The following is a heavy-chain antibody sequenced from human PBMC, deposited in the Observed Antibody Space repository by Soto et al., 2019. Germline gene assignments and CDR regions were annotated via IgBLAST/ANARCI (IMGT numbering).Heavy chain of an antibody. D-gene: IGHD3-3*01. V-gene: IGHV1-8*01. CDR3: ARSHYYGFWSGYQYYYYYYGMDV. CDR1: GYTFTSYD. J-gene: IGHJ6*02. CDR2: MNPNSGNT. Sequence: SVKVSCKASGYTFTSYDINWVRQATGQGLEWMGWMNPNSGNTGYAQKFQGRVTMTRNTSISTAYMELSSLRSEDTAVYYCARSHYYGFWSGYQYYYYYYGMDVWGQGTTVTVSS.